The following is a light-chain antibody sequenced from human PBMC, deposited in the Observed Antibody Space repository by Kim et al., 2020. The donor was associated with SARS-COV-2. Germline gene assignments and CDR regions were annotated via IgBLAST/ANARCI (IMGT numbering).Light chain of an antibody. CDR3: QQYYVYPLT. V-gene: IGKV1-5*01. CDR2: DAS. J-gene: IGKJ4*01. CDR1: QSVDRR. Sequence: DIRMTQSPSTLSASVGDRVTLACRASQSVDRRLAWYQQKPGEAPKLLIYDASSLQRGVPSRFSGGGSGTEFALTITTLQPDDFATYYCQQYYVYPLTFGGGTKVDIK.